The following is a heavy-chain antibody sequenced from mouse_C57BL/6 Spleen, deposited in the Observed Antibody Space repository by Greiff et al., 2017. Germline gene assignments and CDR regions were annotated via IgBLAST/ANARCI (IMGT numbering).Heavy chain of an antibody. D-gene: IGHD2-2*01. CDR2: ISSKRSNYAT. V-gene: IGHV10-3*01. CDR3: VRDGYQYYFDY. J-gene: IGHJ2*01. CDR1: GFTFNTYA. Sequence: GGGLVQPKGSLKLSCAASGFTFNTYAMHWVRQAPGKGLEWVARISSKRSNYATYYADSVKDRFTTSRDDSQSMLYLQMNNLKTEEKAMYYFVRDGYQYYFDYWGQGTTLTVSS.